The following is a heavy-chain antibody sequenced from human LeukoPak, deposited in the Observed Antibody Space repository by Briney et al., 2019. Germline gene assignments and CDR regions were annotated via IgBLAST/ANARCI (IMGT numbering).Heavy chain of an antibody. CDR3: ARRHLRMRSYDY. D-gene: IGHD1-26*01. V-gene: IGHV1-2*02. CDR1: GYTCTSYG. CDR2: INPKSGGT. Sequence: ASVKVSCKASGYTCTSYGISWVRQAPGQGLEWMGWINPKSGGTKYSQNFQGRVTMTRDTSIDTVYMQLSGLTSADTAVYYCARRHLRMRSYDYWGQGPLVIVSS. J-gene: IGHJ4*02.